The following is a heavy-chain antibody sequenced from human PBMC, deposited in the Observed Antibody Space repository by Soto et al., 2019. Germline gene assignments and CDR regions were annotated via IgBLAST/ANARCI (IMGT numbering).Heavy chain of an antibody. CDR2: ISGSGGST. V-gene: IGHV3-23*04. CDR1: GFTFSPYA. J-gene: IGHJ6*02. Sequence: EVQLVESGGGLVKPGGSLRLSCTASGFTFSPYAMSWVRQAPGKGLEWVSSISGSGGSTNYADSVKGRFTVSRDNSKRTLSLQMNSLREEDTAIYYCAKGLRRLLRTQYYYGLDVWGRGTTVTVSS. CDR3: AKGLRRLLRTQYYYGLDV. D-gene: IGHD3-10*01.